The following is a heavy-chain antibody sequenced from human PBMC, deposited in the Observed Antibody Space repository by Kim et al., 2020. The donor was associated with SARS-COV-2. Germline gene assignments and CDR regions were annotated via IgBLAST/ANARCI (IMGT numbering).Heavy chain of an antibody. CDR2: IYFTGTT. D-gene: IGHD3-3*01. Sequence: SETLSLTCSVSGGSINTNYWSWIRQAPGKGLEWIGYIYFTGTTNYNPSLNSRVIISVDTSKKQFSLKMTSVTAADSAVHYCARGKAGVGYYSSDYYYYMEVWGQGTTVTVSS. J-gene: IGHJ6*03. CDR3: ARGKAGVGYYSSDYYYYMEV. V-gene: IGHV4-59*01. CDR1: GGSINTNY.